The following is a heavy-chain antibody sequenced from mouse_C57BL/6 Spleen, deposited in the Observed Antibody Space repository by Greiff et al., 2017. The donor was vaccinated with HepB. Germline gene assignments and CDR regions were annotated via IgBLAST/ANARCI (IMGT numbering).Heavy chain of an antibody. Sequence: EVRLVESGGGLVKPGGSLKLSCAASGFTFSSYAMSWVRQTPEKRLEWVATISDGGSYTYYPDNVKGRFTISRDNAKNNLYLQMSHLKSEDTAMYYCARLYDGSSWFAYWGQRTLVTVSA. D-gene: IGHD2-3*01. V-gene: IGHV5-4*03. CDR2: ISDGGSYT. CDR1: GFTFSSYA. J-gene: IGHJ3*01. CDR3: ARLYDGSSWFAY.